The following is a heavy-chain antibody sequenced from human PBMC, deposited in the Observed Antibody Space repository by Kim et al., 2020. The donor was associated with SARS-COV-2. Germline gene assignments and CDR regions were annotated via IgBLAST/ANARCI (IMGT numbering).Heavy chain of an antibody. CDR3: AIYDSSGYYSKNPGGFDY. CDR2: INHSGST. CDR1: GGSFSGYY. Sequence: SETLSLTCAVYGGSFSGYYWSWIRQPPGKGLEWIGEINHSGSTNYNPSLKSRVTISVDTSKNQFSLKLSSVTAADTAVYYCAIYDSSGYYSKNPGGFDYWGQGTLVTVSS. J-gene: IGHJ4*02. V-gene: IGHV4-34*01. D-gene: IGHD3-22*01.